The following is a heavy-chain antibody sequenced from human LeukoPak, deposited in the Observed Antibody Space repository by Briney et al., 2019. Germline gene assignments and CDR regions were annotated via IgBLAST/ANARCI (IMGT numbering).Heavy chain of an antibody. CDR3: ASGWSSSGWALQH. CDR2: ISYDGSNK. J-gene: IGHJ1*01. CDR1: GFTFSSYA. Sequence: GGSLRLSCAASGFTFSSYAMHWVRQAPGKGLEWVAVISYDGSNKYYADSVKGRFTISRDNSKNTLYLQMNSLRAEDTAVYYCASGWSSSGWALQHWGQGTLVTVSS. D-gene: IGHD6-19*01. V-gene: IGHV3-30*04.